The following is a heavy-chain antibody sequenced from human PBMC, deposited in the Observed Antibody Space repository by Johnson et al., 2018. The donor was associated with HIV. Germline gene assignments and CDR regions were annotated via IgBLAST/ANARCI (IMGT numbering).Heavy chain of an antibody. CDR1: GFTFSSYV. J-gene: IGHJ3*02. Sequence: QVQLVESGGGVVQPGRSLRLSCAASGFTFSSYVMHWVRQAPGKGLEWVAVIYSDGSTYHADSVKGRFTISRDNSKNTLYLQMNSLRAEDTAVYYCASAEIAAAATGHDAFDIWGQGTMVTVSS. CDR3: ASAEIAAAATGHDAFDI. D-gene: IGHD6-13*01. CDR2: IYSDGST. V-gene: IGHV3-30-3*01.